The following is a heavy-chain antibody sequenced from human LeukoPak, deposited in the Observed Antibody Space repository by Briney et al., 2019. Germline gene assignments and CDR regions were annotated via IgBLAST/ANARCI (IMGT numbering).Heavy chain of an antibody. CDR2: ISYDSNDK. CDR1: GFTFRSFD. V-gene: IGHV3-30*18. Sequence: GGSLRLSCAASGFTFRSFDIHWVRQAPGKGLEWVTLISYDSNDKYYADSVKGRFTISRDNSKNTVYLEMSSLRAEDTALYYCANLPYDFWSGYFDYWGQGTLVTVSS. D-gene: IGHD3-3*01. J-gene: IGHJ4*02. CDR3: ANLPYDFWSGYFDY.